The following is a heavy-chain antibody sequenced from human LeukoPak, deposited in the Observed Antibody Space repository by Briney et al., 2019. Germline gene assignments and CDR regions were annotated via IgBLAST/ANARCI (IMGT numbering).Heavy chain of an antibody. D-gene: IGHD3-3*01. J-gene: IGHJ4*02. CDR2: IIPIFGTA. V-gene: IGHV1-69*05. Sequence: ASVKVSCKASGGTFSSYAISWVRQAPGQGLEWMGGIIPIFGTANYAQKFQGRVTITTDESTSTAYMELSSPRSEDTAVYYCASTTIFGVVIEYYFDYWGQGTLVTVSS. CDR3: ASTTIFGVVIEYYFDY. CDR1: GGTFSSYA.